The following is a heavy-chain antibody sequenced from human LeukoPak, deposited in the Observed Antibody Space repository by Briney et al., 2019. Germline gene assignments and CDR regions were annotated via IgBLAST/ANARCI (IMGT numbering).Heavy chain of an antibody. V-gene: IGHV3-21*01. D-gene: IGHD3-22*01. Sequence: GGSLRLSCVASGFTFSSYSMNWVRQAPGKGLEWVSSITRSSNYIYYADSVKGRFTISRDNAKNSLYLQMNSLRAEDTAVYYCASSRYDSSGYYGIIAYWGQGTLVTVSS. CDR1: GFTFSSYS. CDR3: ASSRYDSSGYYGIIAY. CDR2: ITRSSNYI. J-gene: IGHJ4*02.